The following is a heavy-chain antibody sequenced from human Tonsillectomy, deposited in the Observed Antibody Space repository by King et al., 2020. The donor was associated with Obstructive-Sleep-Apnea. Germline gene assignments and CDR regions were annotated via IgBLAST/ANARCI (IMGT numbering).Heavy chain of an antibody. J-gene: IGHJ4*02. CDR2: IYHSGST. D-gene: IGHD1-20*01. V-gene: IGHV4-38-2*02. CDR3: ARASVTGTPTPYFDF. Sequence: QLQESGPGLVKPSETLSLTCTVSDYSISSGYYGAWIRQPPGKGLEGIGSIYHSGSTFYISSLKSRGTISLDTSKNQFSLNLNSVTAADTAVYYCARASVTGTPTPYFDFWGQGTLVTVSS. CDR1: DYSISSGYY.